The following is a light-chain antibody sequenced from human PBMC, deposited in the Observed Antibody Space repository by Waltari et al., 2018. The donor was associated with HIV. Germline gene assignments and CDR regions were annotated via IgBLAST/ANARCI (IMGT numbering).Light chain of an antibody. J-gene: IGKJ4*01. CDR1: QFVSIAY. Sequence: TQSPGPLSLSPGEKVSLSCRASQFVSIAYLAWYQQKAAQAPRLLLYASSNRAAGIPDRFSGSGSGREFTLTITRLEPEDSAVYYCQQYGYLPLTFGGGTKVDIK. CDR2: ASS. V-gene: IGKV3-20*01. CDR3: QQYGYLPLT.